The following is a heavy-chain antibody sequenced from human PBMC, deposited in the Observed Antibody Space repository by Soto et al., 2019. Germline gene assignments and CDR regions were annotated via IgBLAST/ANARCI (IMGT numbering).Heavy chain of an antibody. CDR2: IKQDGSEK. CDR3: ARGWGFDY. CDR1: GFTFSSYW. V-gene: IGHV3-7*03. J-gene: IGHJ4*02. Sequence: EVQLVESGGGLVQPGGSLRLSCAASGFTFSSYWMSWVRQAPGKGLEWVANIKQDGSEKYYVDSVKGRFTIPRDNAKNSLYLQMNRLRAEDPSVYYCARGWGFDYWGQGTLVTVSS. D-gene: IGHD7-27*01.